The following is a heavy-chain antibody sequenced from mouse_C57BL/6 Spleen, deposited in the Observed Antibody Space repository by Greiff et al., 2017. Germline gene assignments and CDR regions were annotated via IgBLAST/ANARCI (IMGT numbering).Heavy chain of an antibody. D-gene: IGHD2-4*01. CDR1: GYTFTSYW. CDR2: IDPSDSYT. J-gene: IGHJ3*01. CDR3: ARGKYDFFAY. Sequence: VQLQQPGAELVLPGASVKLSCKASGYTFTSYWMHWVKQRPGQGLEWIGEIDPSDSYTNYNQKFKGQSTLTVDKSSSTAYMQLSSLTSDDAAVSYCARGKYDFFAYWGQGTLVTVSA. V-gene: IGHV1-69*01.